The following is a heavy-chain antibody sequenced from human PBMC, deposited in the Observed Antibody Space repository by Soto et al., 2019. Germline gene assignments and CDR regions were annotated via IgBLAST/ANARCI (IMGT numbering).Heavy chain of an antibody. CDR1: GFTFSSYA. D-gene: IGHD3-3*01. CDR2: ISGSGGST. CDR3: ARDTYDFWSGYI. Sequence: GGSLRLSCAASGFTFSSYAMSWVRQAPGKGLEWVSAISGSGGSTYYADSVKGRFTISRDNSKNTLYLQMNSLRAEDTAVYYCARDTYDFWSGYIWGQGTLVTVSS. V-gene: IGHV3-23*01. J-gene: IGHJ4*02.